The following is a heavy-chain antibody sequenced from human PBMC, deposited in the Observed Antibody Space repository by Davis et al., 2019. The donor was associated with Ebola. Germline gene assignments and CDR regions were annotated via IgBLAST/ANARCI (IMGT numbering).Heavy chain of an antibody. CDR1: GGSFSGYY. D-gene: IGHD3-3*01. J-gene: IGHJ5*02. Sequence: SETLSLTCAVYGGSFSGYYWSWIRQPPGKGLEWIGEINHSGSTNYNPSLKSRVTISVDTSKNQFSLKLSSVTAADTAVYYCARDFGVVIRFWFDPWGQGTLVTVSS. CDR2: INHSGST. CDR3: ARDFGVVIRFWFDP. V-gene: IGHV4-34*01.